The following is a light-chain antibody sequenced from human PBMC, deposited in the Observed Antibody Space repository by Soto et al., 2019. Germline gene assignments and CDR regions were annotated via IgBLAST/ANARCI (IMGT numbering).Light chain of an antibody. CDR3: QQCNNWAYT. J-gene: IGKJ2*01. CDR1: QSVSGK. V-gene: IGKV3-15*01. CDR2: SAS. Sequence: EIVMTQPPATLSVSPGERDTLSCRASQSVSGKLAWYQQKPGQAPRLLIYSASSRVTGIPARFSGSASGTEFTLTISSLQSEDFAVYYCQQCNNWAYTFGQGTKLEIK.